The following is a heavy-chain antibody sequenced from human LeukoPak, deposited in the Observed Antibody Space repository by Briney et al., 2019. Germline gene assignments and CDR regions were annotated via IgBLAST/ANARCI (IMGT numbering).Heavy chain of an antibody. CDR1: GGSISSYY. CDR3: ARGIAAADY. D-gene: IGHD6-13*01. CDR2: IYYRGST. J-gene: IGHJ4*02. Sequence: SETLSLTCTVSGGSISSYYWSWIRQPPGKGLEWIGYIYYRGSTNYNPSLKSRVTISVDTSKNQFSLKLSSVTAADTAVYYCARGIAAADYWGQGTLVTVSS. V-gene: IGHV4-59*01.